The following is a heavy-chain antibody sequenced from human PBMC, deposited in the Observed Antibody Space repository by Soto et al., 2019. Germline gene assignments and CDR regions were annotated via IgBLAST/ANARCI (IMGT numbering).Heavy chain of an antibody. J-gene: IGHJ6*02. V-gene: IGHV3-23*01. CDR3: ARGNYGSGSYYNPWYYYGMDV. CDR1: GFTFSSYA. CDR2: ISGSGGST. Sequence: PGGSLRLSCAASGFTFSSYAMSWVRQAPGKGLEWVSAISGSGGSTYYADSVKGRFTISRDNAKNSLYLQMNSLRAEDTAVYYCARGNYGSGSYYNPWYYYGMDVWGQGTTVTVSS. D-gene: IGHD3-10*01.